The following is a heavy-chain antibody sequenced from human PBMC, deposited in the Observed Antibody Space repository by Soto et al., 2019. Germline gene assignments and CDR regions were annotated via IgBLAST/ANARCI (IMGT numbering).Heavy chain of an antibody. V-gene: IGHV3-23*01. Sequence: GGSLRLSCAVPGIIFTGYGMHWVRQAPGKGLEWVSAISGSGGSTYYADSVKGRFTISRDNSKNTLYLQMNSLRAEDTAVYYCAKDYSSGWPEYFQHWGQGTLVTVSS. CDR3: AKDYSSGWPEYFQH. CDR1: GIIFTGYG. J-gene: IGHJ1*01. CDR2: ISGSGGST. D-gene: IGHD6-19*01.